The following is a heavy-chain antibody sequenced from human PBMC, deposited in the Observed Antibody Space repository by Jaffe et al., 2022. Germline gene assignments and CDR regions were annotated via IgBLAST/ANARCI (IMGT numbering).Heavy chain of an antibody. Sequence: QVQLVESGGGVVQPGGSLRLSCAASGFSFSSYDMHWVRQAPGKGLEWVSYIRYDGNNDYYADSVKGRFTISRDNSKNTLSLQMNSLRAEDTAVYYCAKSPPRERYRGNLYFYHYVDVWGTGTTVTVSS. CDR1: GFSFSSYD. V-gene: IGHV3-30*02. D-gene: IGHD1-1*01. CDR3: AKSPPRERYRGNLYFYHYVDV. J-gene: IGHJ6*03. CDR2: IRYDGNND.